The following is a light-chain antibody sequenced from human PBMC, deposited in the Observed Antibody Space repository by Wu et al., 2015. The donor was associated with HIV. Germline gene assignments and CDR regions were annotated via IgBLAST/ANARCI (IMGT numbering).Light chain of an antibody. Sequence: DIQMTQSPSSLSASVGDRVTITCRASQSISGFLHWYQQRPGAAPKLLIYAASNLQSGVPSRFSGSGSGTDFTLTISSLQPEDFASYYCQQIYNTPKTFGQGTKVEIK. CDR2: AAS. J-gene: IGKJ1*01. CDR3: QQIYNTPKT. V-gene: IGKV1-39*01. CDR1: QSISGF.